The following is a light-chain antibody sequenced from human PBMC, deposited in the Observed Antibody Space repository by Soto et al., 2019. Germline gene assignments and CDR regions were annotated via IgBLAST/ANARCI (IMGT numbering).Light chain of an antibody. Sequence: QSALTQPASVSGSPGQSITISCTGTSSDIGAYNFVSWYQQHPGKAPKLMLYDVNIRLSVVSNRFSGSKSGNTASLTISGLQAEDEADYYCTSWTTSTTMIFGGGTKLTVL. J-gene: IGLJ2*01. V-gene: IGLV2-14*03. CDR2: DVN. CDR1: SSDIGAYNF. CDR3: TSWTTSTTMI.